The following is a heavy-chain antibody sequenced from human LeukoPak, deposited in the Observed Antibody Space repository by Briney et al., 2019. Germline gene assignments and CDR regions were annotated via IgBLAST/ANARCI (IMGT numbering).Heavy chain of an antibody. CDR3: ARDSSEFRSLIFH. J-gene: IGHJ1*01. CDR1: GGTFSSYA. V-gene: IGHV1-69*13. D-gene: IGHD3-9*01. CDR2: IIPIFGTA. Sequence: ASVKVSCKASGGTFSSYAISWVRQAPGQGLEWMGGIIPIFGTANYAQKFQGRVTITADESTSTAYMELSSLRSEDTAVYYCARDSSEFRSLIFHWGQGTLVTVSS.